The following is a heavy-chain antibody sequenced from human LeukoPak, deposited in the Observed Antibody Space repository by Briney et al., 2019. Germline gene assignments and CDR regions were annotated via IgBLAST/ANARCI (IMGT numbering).Heavy chain of an antibody. Sequence: PGRSLRLSCIVSGFTFSSYSMNWVRQAPGKGLEWVSYISSSGSTIYYADSVKGRFTISRDNAKNSLSLQMNSLRAEDTAVYYCARKYCSSTSCLFDYWGQGTLVTVSS. D-gene: IGHD2-2*01. CDR3: ARKYCSSTSCLFDY. CDR1: GFTFSSYS. J-gene: IGHJ4*02. V-gene: IGHV3-48*04. CDR2: ISSSGSTI.